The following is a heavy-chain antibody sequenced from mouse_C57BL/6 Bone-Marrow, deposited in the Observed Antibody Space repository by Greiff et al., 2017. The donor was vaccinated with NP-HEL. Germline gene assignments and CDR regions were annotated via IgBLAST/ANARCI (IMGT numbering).Heavy chain of an antibody. CDR2: INPYNGGT. CDR3: ARPGVDGYYAMDY. V-gene: IGHV1-19*01. J-gene: IGHJ4*01. Sequence: VQLQQSGPVLVKPGASVKMSCKASGYTFTDYYMNWVKQSHGKSLEWIGVINPYNGGTSYNQKFKGKATLTVDKSSSTAYMELNSLTSEDSAVYYCARPGVDGYYAMDYWGQGTSVTVSS. D-gene: IGHD2-3*01. CDR1: GYTFTDYY.